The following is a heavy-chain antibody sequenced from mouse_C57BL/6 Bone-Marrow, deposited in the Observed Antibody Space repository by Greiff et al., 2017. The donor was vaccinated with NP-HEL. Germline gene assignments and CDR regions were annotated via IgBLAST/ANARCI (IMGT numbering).Heavy chain of an antibody. Sequence: QVQLQQPGAELVKPGASVKLSCKASGYTFTNYWMHWVKQRPGRGLEWIGRIDPNRGGTKYNEKFKSKATLTVDKPSSTAYMQLSSLTSEVSAVYYCARYYYGSGYFDYWGQGTTLTVSS. CDR3: ARYYYGSGYFDY. J-gene: IGHJ2*01. D-gene: IGHD1-1*01. CDR1: GYTFTNYW. V-gene: IGHV1-72*01. CDR2: IDPNRGGT.